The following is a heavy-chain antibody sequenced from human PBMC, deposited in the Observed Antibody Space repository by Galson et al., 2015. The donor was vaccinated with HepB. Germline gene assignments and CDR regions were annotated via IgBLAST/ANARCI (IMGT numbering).Heavy chain of an antibody. J-gene: IGHJ4*02. D-gene: IGHD3-22*01. CDR2: IKDRGDGGTT. CDR3: ATLYYYDSSGPARRRDYFDY. CDR1: GFTFRNAW. Sequence: SLRLSCAASGFTFRNAWMTWVRQAPGKGLEWVGLIKDRGDGGTTDNAAPVKGRFTISRDDSEDTLYLQMNSLKTEDTSVYYCATLYYYDSSGPARRRDYFDYWGQGTLVTVSS. V-gene: IGHV3-15*01.